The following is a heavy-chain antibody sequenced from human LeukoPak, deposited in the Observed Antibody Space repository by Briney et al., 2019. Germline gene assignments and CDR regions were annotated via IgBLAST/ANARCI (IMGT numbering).Heavy chain of an antibody. D-gene: IGHD1-26*01. J-gene: IGHJ6*02. CDR1: GFTFSSYA. CDR3: VKDRGGSPFYGMDV. CDR2: ISGSGGAGT. V-gene: IGHV3-23*01. Sequence: GGSLRLSCAGSGFTFSSYAMSWVRQAPGKGLEWVSTISGSGGAGTYYADSVKGRFTVSRDNSRNTLYLPMNSLRAEDTAVYYCVKDRGGSPFYGMDVWGQGTTATVSS.